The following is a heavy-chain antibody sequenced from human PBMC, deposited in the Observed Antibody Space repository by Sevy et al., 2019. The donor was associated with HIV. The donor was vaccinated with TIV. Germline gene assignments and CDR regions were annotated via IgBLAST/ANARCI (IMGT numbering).Heavy chain of an antibody. CDR3: ARDTVIVVVPAAKGAFDY. CDR1: GFTFSSYA. J-gene: IGHJ4*02. V-gene: IGHV3-30*04. D-gene: IGHD2-2*01. Sequence: LRLSCAASGFTFSSYAMHWVRQAPGKGLEWVAVISYDGSNKCYADSVKGRFTISRDNSKNTLYLQMNSLRAEDTPVYYCARDTVIVVVPAAKGAFDYWGQGTLVTVSS. CDR2: ISYDGSNK.